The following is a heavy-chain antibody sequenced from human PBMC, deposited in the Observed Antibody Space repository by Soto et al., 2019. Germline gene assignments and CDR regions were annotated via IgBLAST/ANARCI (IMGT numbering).Heavy chain of an antibody. CDR3: AKWGDSYHPGDFDY. V-gene: IGHV3-23*01. CDR1: GFTFSSYA. Sequence: EVQLLESGGGLVQPGGSLRLSCAASGFTFSSYAMSWVRQAPGKGLEWVSAISGSGGITYYADSVKGRFTISRDNSKNALYLQMNSQRAEDTAVYYCAKWGDSYHPGDFDYWGQGTLVTVSS. J-gene: IGHJ4*02. D-gene: IGHD5-18*01. CDR2: ISGSGGIT.